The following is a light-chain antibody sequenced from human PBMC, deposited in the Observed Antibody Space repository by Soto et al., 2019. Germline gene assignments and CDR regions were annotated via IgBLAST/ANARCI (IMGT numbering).Light chain of an antibody. Sequence: DIQMTQYPSTLSASVGDRVTITCRASQSISSWLAWYQQKPGKAPKLLIYKASSLESGVPSRFSGSGSGTEFTLTISSLQPDDFATYYCQQYNSYPLTFGGRTKVAIK. J-gene: IGKJ4*01. CDR3: QQYNSYPLT. V-gene: IGKV1-5*03. CDR1: QSISSW. CDR2: KAS.